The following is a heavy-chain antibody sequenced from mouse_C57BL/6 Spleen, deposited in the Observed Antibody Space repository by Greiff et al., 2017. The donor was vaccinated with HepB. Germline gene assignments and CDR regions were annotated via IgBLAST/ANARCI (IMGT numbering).Heavy chain of an antibody. J-gene: IGHJ4*01. CDR3: ASGDYYDYRAMDY. D-gene: IGHD2-4*01. CDR2: INPGSGGT. V-gene: IGHV1-54*01. Sequence: QVQLQQSGAELVRPGTSVKVSCKASGYAFTNYLIEWVKQRPGQGLEWIGVINPGSGGTNYNEKFKGKATLTADKSSSTAYMQLSSLTSEDSAVYFCASGDYYDYRAMDYWGQGTSVTVSS. CDR1: GYAFTNYL.